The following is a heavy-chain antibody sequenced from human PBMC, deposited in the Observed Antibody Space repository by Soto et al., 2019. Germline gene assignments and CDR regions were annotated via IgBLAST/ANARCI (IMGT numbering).Heavy chain of an antibody. CDR3: AYSTGWYRLDV. V-gene: IGHV4-4*02. J-gene: IGHJ3*01. CDR2: VYHTGGN. CDR1: GASVSTPYW. D-gene: IGHD6-19*01. Sequence: QVYLQESGPGLVKPSGTPSLTCAVSGASVSTPYWWTWVRQPPGKDLEWIGDVYHTGGNNYNPSLMSRVTISLDKSKNQFSLDMISVTAADTAIYYCAYSTGWYRLDVWGQGTMVIVSS.